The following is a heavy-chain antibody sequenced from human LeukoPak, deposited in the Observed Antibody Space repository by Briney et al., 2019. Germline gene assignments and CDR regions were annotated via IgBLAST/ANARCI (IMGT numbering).Heavy chain of an antibody. CDR1: GGSISSYY. CDR2: IYYSGST. D-gene: IGHD1-26*01. V-gene: IGHV4-59*01. CDR3: ERHLRRSVEIAHGAFDI. J-gene: IGHJ3*02. Sequence: SETLSLTCTVSGGSISSYYWSWIRQPPGKGLEGIGYIYYSGSTNYNPSLKSRVTISVDTSKNQFSLKLSSVTAAATAVYCCERHLRRSVEIAHGAFDIWGQGTMVTVSS.